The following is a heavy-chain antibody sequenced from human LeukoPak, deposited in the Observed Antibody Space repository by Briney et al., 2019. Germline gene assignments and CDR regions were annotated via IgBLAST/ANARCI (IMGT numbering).Heavy chain of an antibody. CDR3: TSEQDCSGRSCSVF. V-gene: IGHV3-15*01. CDR1: GYNFNDAW. CDR2: IKSKSAGETV. D-gene: IGHD2-15*01. Sequence: GGSLRLSCEASGYNFNDAWVRWVRQAPGKGLEWVGRIKSKSAGETVDYATPVKDRFTISRDDSTNTLFLQMRSLKTEDTAVYYCTSEQDCSGRSCSVFWGQGTLVTVSS. J-gene: IGHJ4*02.